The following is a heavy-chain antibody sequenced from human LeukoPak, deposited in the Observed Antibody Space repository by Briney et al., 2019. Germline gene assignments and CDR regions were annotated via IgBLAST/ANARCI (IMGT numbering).Heavy chain of an antibody. V-gene: IGHV3-23*01. J-gene: IGHJ5*02. CDR1: GFTFSNYA. Sequence: GGSLRLSCAASGFTFSNYALSWVRQTPGKGLECVSVISGGGDSKYYADSVKGRFTISRDNSKNTLYLQMNSLRAEDTAVYYCAKAQYGSSGYYTPWFDPWGQGTLVTVSS. CDR3: AKAQYGSSGYYTPWFDP. D-gene: IGHD3-22*01. CDR2: ISGGGDSK.